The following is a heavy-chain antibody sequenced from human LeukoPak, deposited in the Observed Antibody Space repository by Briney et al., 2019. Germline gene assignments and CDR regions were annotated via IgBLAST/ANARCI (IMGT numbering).Heavy chain of an antibody. J-gene: IGHJ4*02. CDR2: ISGSGGST. Sequence: PEGSLRLSCAASGFTFSSYAMSWVRQAPGKGLEWVSAISGSGGSTYYADSVKGRFTISRDNSKNTLYLQMNSLRAEDTAVYYCAKDGFDLNLAMLPGDHWGQGTLVTVSS. V-gene: IGHV3-23*01. CDR3: AKDGFDLNLAMLPGDH. D-gene: IGHD1-14*01. CDR1: GFTFSSYA.